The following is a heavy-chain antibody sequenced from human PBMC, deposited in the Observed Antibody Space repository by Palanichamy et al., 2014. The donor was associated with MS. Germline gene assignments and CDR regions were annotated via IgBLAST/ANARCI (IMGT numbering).Heavy chain of an antibody. D-gene: IGHD5-18*01. J-gene: IGHJ4*02. CDR2: ISGNGGST. CDR3: TKPHGNTYGLYYFDY. Sequence: VQLLESGGGLVQPGGSLRLSCATSGFIFSSYVISWVRLAPGKGLEWVSAISGNGGSTYYADSVKGRFTISRDNSKNTLYLQMNSLRAEDTAVYYCTKPHGNTYGLYYFDYWGQGTLVTVSS. CDR1: GFIFSSYV. V-gene: IGHV3-23*01.